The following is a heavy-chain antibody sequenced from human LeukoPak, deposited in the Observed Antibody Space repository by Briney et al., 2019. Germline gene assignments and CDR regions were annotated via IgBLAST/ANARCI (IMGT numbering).Heavy chain of an antibody. J-gene: IGHJ4*02. V-gene: IGHV3-30-3*01. Sequence: GGSLRLSCAASGFTFSSYAMHWVRQAPGKGLEWVAVISYDGSNKYYADSVKGRFTISRDNSKNTLYLQMNSLRAEDTAVYYCAGLRGRFDYWGQGTLVTVSS. CDR1: GFTFSSYA. CDR2: ISYDGSNK. CDR3: AGLRGRFDY.